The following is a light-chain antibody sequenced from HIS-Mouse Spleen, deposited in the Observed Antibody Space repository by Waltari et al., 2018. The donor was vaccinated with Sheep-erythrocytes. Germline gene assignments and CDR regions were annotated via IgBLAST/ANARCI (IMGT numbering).Light chain of an antibody. V-gene: IGKV1-9*01. CDR3: QQLNSYPHT. J-gene: IGKJ2*01. Sequence: DIQMTQSPSSVSASVGDRVTITCRASQGISSYLAWYQPKPGKAPKLLIYAASTLQSGVPSRFSGRGSGTEFPLTISSLQPEDFATYYCQQLNSYPHTFGQGTKLEIK. CDR2: AAS. CDR1: QGISSY.